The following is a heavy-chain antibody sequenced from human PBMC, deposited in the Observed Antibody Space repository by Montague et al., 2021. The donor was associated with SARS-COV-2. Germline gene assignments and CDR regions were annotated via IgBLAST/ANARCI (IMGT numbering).Heavy chain of an antibody. CDR1: GFTFSSYW. CDR2: IKQDGSEK. D-gene: IGHD6-13*01. V-gene: IGHV3-7*01. CDR3: ARLGGSSWHFDY. J-gene: IGHJ4*02. Sequence: SLRLSCAASGFTFSSYWMSWVRQAPGKGLEWVANIKQDGSEKYYVGSVKGRFTISRDNAKNSLYLQMNSLRAEDTAVYYCARLGGSSWHFDYWGQGTLVTVSS.